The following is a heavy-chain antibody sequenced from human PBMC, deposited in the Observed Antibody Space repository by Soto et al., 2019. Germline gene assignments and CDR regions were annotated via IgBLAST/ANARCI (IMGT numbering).Heavy chain of an antibody. CDR1: GGSISSSSYS. J-gene: IGHJ6*03. V-gene: IGHV4-39*01. CDR2: IYYSGST. Sequence: PSETLSLTCSVSGGSISSSSYSWGWIRQPPGKGLEWIGSIYYSGSTYCNPSLKSRVTISVDTSKNQFSLKLSYMTAADTAVYYCASQLNDHSYYYYMDVWGKGTTVTVSS. CDR3: ASQLNDHSYYYYMDV.